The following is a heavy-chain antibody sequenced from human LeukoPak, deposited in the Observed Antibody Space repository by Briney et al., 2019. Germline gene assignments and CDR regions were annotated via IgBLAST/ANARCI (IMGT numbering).Heavy chain of an antibody. CDR3: VRMEYGVDCRGGSCYSGWYYFDF. D-gene: IGHD2-15*01. J-gene: IGHJ4*02. Sequence: GESLKISCKGSGYSFTNYWIGWVRQMPGKGLEWMGIIHPGNSDDKYSPSFQGQVTISADRPINTVYLQWSSLKASDRGMYYCVRMEYGVDCRGGSCYSGWYYFDFWGQGTLVTVSS. CDR1: GYSFTNYW. CDR2: IHPGNSDD. V-gene: IGHV5-51*04.